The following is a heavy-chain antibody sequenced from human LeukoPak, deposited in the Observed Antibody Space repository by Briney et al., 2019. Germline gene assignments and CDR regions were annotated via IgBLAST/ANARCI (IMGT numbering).Heavy chain of an antibody. J-gene: IGHJ4*02. D-gene: IGHD3-22*01. CDR2: TYTSGST. V-gene: IGHV4-61*02. CDR3: ARDRAYYYDSTQYPI. Sequence: PSETLSLTCTVSGGSISSGSYYWSWIRQPAGKGLEWIGRTYTSGSTNYNPSLKSRVTISVDTSKNQFSLKLSSVTAADTAVYYCARDRAYYYDSTQYPIWGQGTLVTVSS. CDR1: GGSISSGSYY.